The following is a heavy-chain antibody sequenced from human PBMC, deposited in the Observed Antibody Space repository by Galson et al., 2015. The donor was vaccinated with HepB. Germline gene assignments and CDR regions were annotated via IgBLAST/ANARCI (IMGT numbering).Heavy chain of an antibody. J-gene: IGHJ4*02. D-gene: IGHD5-12*01. Sequence: SVKVSCKVSGYTLTELSMHWVRQAPGKGLEWMGHLDPEDGETIYAQKFQGRVTMAEDTSTDTAYMELSSLRSEDTAVYYCATERYSGYDHYFDYWGQGTLVTVSS. V-gene: IGHV1-24*01. CDR1: GYTLTELS. CDR3: ATERYSGYDHYFDY. CDR2: LDPEDGET.